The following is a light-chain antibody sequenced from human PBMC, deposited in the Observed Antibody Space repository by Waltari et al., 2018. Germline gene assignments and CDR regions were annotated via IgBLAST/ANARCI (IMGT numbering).Light chain of an antibody. Sequence: QSALTQPRSVSGSPGPSATISCSGTSNDVGGYNYVSWYQQHPGKAPKLIIYDVSKRPSGVPDRFSGSKSGNTASLTISGLQSEDEADYFCCSYAGSSSLVFGGGSSLTVL. V-gene: IGLV2-11*01. CDR3: CSYAGSSSLV. CDR1: SNDVGGYNY. CDR2: DVS. J-gene: IGLJ3*02.